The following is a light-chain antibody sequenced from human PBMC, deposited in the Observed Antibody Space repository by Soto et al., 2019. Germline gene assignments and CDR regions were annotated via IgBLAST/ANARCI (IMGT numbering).Light chain of an antibody. CDR1: QCVNSNY. CDR2: GVF. CDR3: QHYDGSPRT. V-gene: IGKV3-20*01. J-gene: IGKJ2*01. Sequence: ETVLTQSPGTVSLSPGERATLSCRTSQCVNSNYLAWYQQKPGQAPRLLIYGVFNRATGIPDRFSGSGSGTDFTLTISGLEPEDSAVYYCQHYDGSPRTFGQGTKLEIK.